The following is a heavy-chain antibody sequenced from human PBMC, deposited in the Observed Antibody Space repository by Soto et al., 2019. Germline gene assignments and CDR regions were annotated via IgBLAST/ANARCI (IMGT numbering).Heavy chain of an antibody. CDR1: GFTFSSYA. D-gene: IGHD1-26*01. CDR2: ISGSGDST. V-gene: IGHV3-23*01. J-gene: IGHJ4*02. Sequence: GGSLRLSCAASGFTFSSYAMRWVRQAPGKGLEWVSAISGSGDSTYYADSVKGRFTTSRDNSKNTLYLQMNSLRAEDTAVYYCARRGSGSYYDCWGQGTLVTVSS. CDR3: ARRGSGSYYDC.